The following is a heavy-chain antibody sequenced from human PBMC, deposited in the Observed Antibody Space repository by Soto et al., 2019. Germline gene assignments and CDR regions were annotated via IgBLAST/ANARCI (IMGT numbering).Heavy chain of an antibody. CDR1: GFIFSSYW. V-gene: IGHV3-74*03. CDR2: ISSDGSST. J-gene: IGHJ5*02. CDR3: ERDYMRRGRDSNWFDP. D-gene: IGHD3-10*01. Sequence: EVQLVESGGSLVQPGGSLRLSCAASGFIFSSYWMHWVRQGPGKGLVWVSRISSDGSSTTYADSVKGRFTISRDNAKNKLYLQLKSLRAEATAVYYCERDYMRRGRDSNWFDPWGQGTLVTVSS.